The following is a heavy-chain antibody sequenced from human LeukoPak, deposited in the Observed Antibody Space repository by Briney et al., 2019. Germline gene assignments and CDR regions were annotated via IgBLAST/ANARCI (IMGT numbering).Heavy chain of an antibody. CDR2: IYISGSTSGST. D-gene: IGHD3-10*01. V-gene: IGHV4-4*07. J-gene: IGHJ3*02. CDR1: GGSISIYY. Sequence: SETLSLTCTVSGGSISIYYWSWIRQPAGKGLEWIGRIYISGSTSGSTDYNPSLKSRVTMSVDTSRNQFSLKVNSVTAADTAAYYCARFRDYKEAFDMWGPGTMVTVSS. CDR3: ARFRDYKEAFDM.